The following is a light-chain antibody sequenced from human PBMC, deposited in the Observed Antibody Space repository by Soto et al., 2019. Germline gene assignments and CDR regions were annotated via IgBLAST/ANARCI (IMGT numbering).Light chain of an antibody. CDR3: QSYDTSPSGYV. CDR2: ANK. CDR1: SSNIGAGHD. V-gene: IGLV1-40*01. J-gene: IGLJ1*01. Sequence: VLTQPPSVSGAPGQRVTISCTGSSSNIGAGHDVHWYQQLPGTAPKLLIYANKNRPAGVPDRFSASKSGTSASLAITGLQADDEADYYCQSYDTSPSGYVFGSGTKVTVL.